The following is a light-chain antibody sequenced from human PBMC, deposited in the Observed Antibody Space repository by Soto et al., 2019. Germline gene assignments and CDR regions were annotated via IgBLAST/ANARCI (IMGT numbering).Light chain of an antibody. Sequence: QSALTQPPSASGSPGQSVTISCTGTSSDVGAYNYVSWYQQHPGKAPKLMIYDVSKRPSGVPDRFSGSKSGNTASLTVSGLQAEDAADYYCISYAGSSIWVFGGGTKVTVL. CDR2: DVS. J-gene: IGLJ3*02. V-gene: IGLV2-8*01. CDR3: ISYAGSSIWV. CDR1: SSDVGAYNY.